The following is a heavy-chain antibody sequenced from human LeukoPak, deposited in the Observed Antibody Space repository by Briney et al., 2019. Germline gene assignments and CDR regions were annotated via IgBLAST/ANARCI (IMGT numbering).Heavy chain of an antibody. CDR1: GFTFSSYA. CDR2: ISYDGSNK. CDR3: ARDPLIDYGGNYYYFDY. Sequence: PGGSLRLSCAASGFTFSSYAMHWVRQAPGKGLEWVAVISYDGSNKYYADSVKGRFTISRDNSKNTLYLQMNSLRAEDTAVYYCARDPLIDYGGNYYYFDYWGQGTLVTVSS. D-gene: IGHD4-23*01. J-gene: IGHJ4*02. V-gene: IGHV3-30-3*01.